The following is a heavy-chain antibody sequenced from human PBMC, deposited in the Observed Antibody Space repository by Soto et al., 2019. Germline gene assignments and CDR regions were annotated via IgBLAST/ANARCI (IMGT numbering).Heavy chain of an antibody. J-gene: IGHJ4*02. CDR1: GDTFSDYY. CDR2: VNPSGGHT. CDR3: ARGGHVVVVTAALDY. D-gene: IGHD2-21*02. Sequence: QVQLMQSGAEVKKPGASVKVSCKASGDTFSDYYIHWVRQAPGQGLERMGTVNPSGGHTTYAQHFLGRLTMTRDTSTSTLYRELTSLTSDDTAVHCCARGGHVVVVTAALDYWGQGTLVTVSS. V-gene: IGHV1-46*01.